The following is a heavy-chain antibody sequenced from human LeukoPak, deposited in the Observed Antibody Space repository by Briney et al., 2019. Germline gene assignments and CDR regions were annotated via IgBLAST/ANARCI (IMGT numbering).Heavy chain of an antibody. CDR2: ISWNSGSI. Sequence: GESLRLSCAASGFTFDDYAMHWVRQAPGKGLEWVSGISWNSGSIGYADSVKGRFTISRDNAKNSLYLQMNSLRAEDTALYYCAKAREGAMANMDVWGQGTTVTVSS. CDR1: GFTFDDYA. J-gene: IGHJ6*02. D-gene: IGHD5-18*01. CDR3: AKAREGAMANMDV. V-gene: IGHV3-9*01.